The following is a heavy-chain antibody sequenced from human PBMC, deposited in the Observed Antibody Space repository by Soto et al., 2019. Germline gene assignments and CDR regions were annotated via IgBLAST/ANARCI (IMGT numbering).Heavy chain of an antibody. CDR1: GGSFSGYY. V-gene: IGHV4-34*01. Sequence: TSETLSLTCAVYGGSFSGYYWSWIRQPPGKGLEWIGEINHSGSTNYNPSLKSRVTISVDTSKNQFSLKLSSVTAADTAVYYCARGVGYCSSTSCYTYYYYYGMDVWGQGTTVTVSS. D-gene: IGHD2-2*02. CDR3: ARGVGYCSSTSCYTYYYYYGMDV. CDR2: INHSGST. J-gene: IGHJ6*02.